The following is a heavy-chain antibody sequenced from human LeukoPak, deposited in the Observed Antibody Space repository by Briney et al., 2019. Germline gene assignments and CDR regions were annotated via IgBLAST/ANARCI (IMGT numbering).Heavy chain of an antibody. J-gene: IGHJ2*01. CDR1: GGAISSYY. CDR3: ARDGWIVATIYWHFDL. V-gene: IGHV4-4*07. CDR2: IYSSGST. D-gene: IGHD5-12*01. Sequence: SETLSLTCTVSGGAISSYYWSWIRQPAGKGLEWIGRIYSSGSTNYNPSLKSRVTMSVDTSKNQFSLKLSSVTAADTAVYYCARDGWIVATIYWHFDLLRRGTLVTVSS.